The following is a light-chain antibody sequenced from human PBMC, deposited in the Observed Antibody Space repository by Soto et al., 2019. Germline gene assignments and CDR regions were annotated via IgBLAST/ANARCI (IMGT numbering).Light chain of an antibody. Sequence: QSVLTQPPSVSGAPGQRVTISCTGSSSNIGAGFDVHWYQQLPGTAPRLLIYANTKRPSGVPDRFSGSRSGTSISLAISGLRAEYEADYFCQSYDSSLSGYVFGTVTKVTVL. V-gene: IGLV1-40*01. CDR3: QSYDSSLSGYV. J-gene: IGLJ1*01. CDR2: ANT. CDR1: SSNIGAGFD.